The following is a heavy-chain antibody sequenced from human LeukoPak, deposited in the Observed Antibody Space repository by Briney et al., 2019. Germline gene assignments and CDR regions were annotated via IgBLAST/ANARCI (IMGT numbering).Heavy chain of an antibody. CDR3: ARGIVVVVGASDHFDY. J-gene: IGHJ4*02. CDR2: ISPDGSDK. CDR1: GFTFSTYW. D-gene: IGHD2-15*01. V-gene: IGHV3-7*01. Sequence: GGSLRLSCVASGFTFSTYWMYWVRQAPGKGLERVGTISPDGSDKYYVDSVKGRFTISRDNAKTSLYLQINSLRADDTALYFCARGIVVVVGASDHFDYWGQGTLITVSS.